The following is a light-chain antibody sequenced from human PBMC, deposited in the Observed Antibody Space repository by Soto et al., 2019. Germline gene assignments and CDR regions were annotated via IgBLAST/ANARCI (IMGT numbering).Light chain of an antibody. V-gene: IGKV1-33*01. CDR1: QDIRNR. CDR2: DAS. CDR3: HPYDNPLRLT. Sequence: DIQMTQSPPSLSASVGDRVTITCRASQDIRNRLNWYRQKPGKAPEVLIYDASNLATGVPSRFTGSGSDIDFTLSISSLQPEDIATYYCHPYDNPLRLTIGPGTKVNIQ. J-gene: IGKJ3*01.